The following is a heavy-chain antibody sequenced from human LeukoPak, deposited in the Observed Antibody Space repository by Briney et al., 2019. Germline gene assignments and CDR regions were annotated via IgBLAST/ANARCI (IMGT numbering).Heavy chain of an antibody. CDR1: GFTFSSYG. CDR3: AKAIVEVITPLGFDY. Sequence: GGSLRLSCTATGFTFSSYGMHWVRQAPGKGLEWVAFIRYDGTNKYYADSVKGRFTISRDNSKNSLYLQMNSLRAEDTALYYCAKAIVEVITPLGFDYWGQGTLVTVSS. D-gene: IGHD3-22*01. CDR2: IRYDGTNK. J-gene: IGHJ4*02. V-gene: IGHV3-30*02.